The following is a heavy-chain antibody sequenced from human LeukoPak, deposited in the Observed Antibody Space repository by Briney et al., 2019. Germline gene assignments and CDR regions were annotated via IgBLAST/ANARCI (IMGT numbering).Heavy chain of an antibody. J-gene: IGHJ5*02. D-gene: IGHD6-13*01. CDR2: IVVGSGNT. CDR1: GFTFTSSA. V-gene: IGHV1-58*02. Sequence: SVKVSCKASGFTFTSSAMQWVRQARGQRLEWIGWIVVGSGNTNYAQKFQERVTITRDMSTSTAYTELSSLRSEDTAVYYCAAGDIAAAGTVPWGQGTLVTVSS. CDR3: AAGDIAAAGTVP.